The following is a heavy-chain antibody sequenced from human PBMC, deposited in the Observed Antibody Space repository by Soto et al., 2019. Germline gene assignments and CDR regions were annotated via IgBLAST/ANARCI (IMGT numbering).Heavy chain of an antibody. CDR3: ARSGGYYYGMDV. V-gene: IGHV4-34*01. CDR2: INHSGST. D-gene: IGHD2-15*01. J-gene: IGHJ6*02. Sequence: ASETLSLTCAVYGGSFSGYYWSWIRQPPGKGLEWIGEINHSGSTNYNPSLKSRVTISVDTSKNQFSLKLSSVTAADTAVYYCARSGGYYYGMDVWGQGTTVTVSS. CDR1: GGSFSGYY.